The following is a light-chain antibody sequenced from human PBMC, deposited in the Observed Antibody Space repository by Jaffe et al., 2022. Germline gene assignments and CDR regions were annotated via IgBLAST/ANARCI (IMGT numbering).Light chain of an antibody. J-gene: IGLJ1*01. CDR3: CSYAGSNNHYV. Sequence: QSALTQPPSASGSPGQSVTISCTGTSSDVGAYKYVSWYQQHPGKAPKLMIYEVSERPSGVPDRFSGSKSGNTASLTVSGLQAEDEADYYCCSYAGSNNHYVFGTGTKVTVL. CDR1: SSDVGAYKY. CDR2: EVS. V-gene: IGLV2-8*01.